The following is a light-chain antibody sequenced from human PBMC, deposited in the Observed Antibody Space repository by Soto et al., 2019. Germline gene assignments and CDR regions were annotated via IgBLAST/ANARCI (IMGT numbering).Light chain of an antibody. V-gene: IGKV3-20*01. Sequence: EIVLTQSPGTLSLSPGERATFSCRTSQTINTEFLAWYQQRPGLAPRLLIHGTSNRATGIPDRFSGSGSRPAFTLPISALEPEDFAVYYCQLYGSSPLYAFGQGTKLQI. CDR1: QTINTEF. J-gene: IGKJ2*01. CDR3: QLYGSSPLYA. CDR2: GTS.